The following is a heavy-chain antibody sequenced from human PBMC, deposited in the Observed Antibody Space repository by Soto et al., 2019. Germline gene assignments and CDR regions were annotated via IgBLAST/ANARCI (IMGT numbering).Heavy chain of an antibody. J-gene: IGHJ4*02. V-gene: IGHV3-23*01. CDR3: AKADGQQWLIPHLDN. CDR2: IRCCGGSA. D-gene: IGHD6-19*01. CDR1: GFNFKKFA. Sequence: EVQLLESGGGVVQPGGSLSLSCVASGFNFKKFAMAWVRQAAGEGLEWVSGIRCCGGSASYADSVKGRFSIARDDSKNTVSLQLNSLRVEDTAQYYCAKADGQQWLIPHLDNWGQGTLVTVS.